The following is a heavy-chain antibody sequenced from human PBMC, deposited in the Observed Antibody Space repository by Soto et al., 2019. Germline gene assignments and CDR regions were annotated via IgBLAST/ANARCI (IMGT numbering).Heavy chain of an antibody. D-gene: IGHD5-12*01. V-gene: IGHV4-30-4*01. CDR1: GGSISSGDYY. CDR3: ARGGVGELIVALDP. Sequence: QVQLQASGPGLVKPSQTLSLTCTGSGGSISSGDYYWSWIRQPPGKGLEWIGYIYYSGSTYYNPSLTSRVTISVDASKNQFSLKLSSVTAADTAVYYCARGGVGELIVALDPWGQGTLVTVSS. J-gene: IGHJ5*02. CDR2: IYYSGST.